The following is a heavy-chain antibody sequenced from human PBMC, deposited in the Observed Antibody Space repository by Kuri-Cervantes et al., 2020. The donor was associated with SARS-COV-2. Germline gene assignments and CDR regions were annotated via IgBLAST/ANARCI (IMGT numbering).Heavy chain of an antibody. Sequence: SQTLSLTPVVYGGSFSGYYWSWIRQPPGKGREWIGEINNSGSTNYNPSLKSRVTISVDTSKNQISLKLSSVTAAGTAVYHCASPCITGNPNDIDVWGQGTTVTVSS. CDR3: ASPCITGNPNDIDV. J-gene: IGHJ6*02. CDR2: INNSGST. CDR1: GGSFSGYY. V-gene: IGHV4-34*01. D-gene: IGHD1-20*01.